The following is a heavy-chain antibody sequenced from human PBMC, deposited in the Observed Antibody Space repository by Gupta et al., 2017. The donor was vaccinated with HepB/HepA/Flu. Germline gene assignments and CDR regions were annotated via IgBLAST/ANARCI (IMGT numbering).Heavy chain of an antibody. CDR1: GGSFSGYY. Sequence: QVQLQQWGAGLLKPSETLSLTCAVYGGSFSGYYWSWIRQPPGKGLEWIGEINHSGSTNYNPSLKSRVTISVDTSKNQFSLKLSSVTAADTAVYYCARGSVSGWYSWWGQGTLVTVSS. CDR3: ARGSVSGWYSW. J-gene: IGHJ4*02. V-gene: IGHV4-34*01. D-gene: IGHD6-19*01. CDR2: INHSGST.